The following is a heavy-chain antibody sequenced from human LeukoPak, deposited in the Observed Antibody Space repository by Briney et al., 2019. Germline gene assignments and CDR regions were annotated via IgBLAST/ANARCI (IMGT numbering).Heavy chain of an antibody. D-gene: IGHD1-14*01. CDR1: GGSISSYY. J-gene: IGHJ3*02. CDR2: IYYSRIP. CDR3: ARDKPPGDAFDI. Sequence: ETLSLTCTVSGGSISSYYWSWIRQPPGKGLEWIGYIYYSRIPNSTPSLKSRVTISLDTSKHQFSLKLISVTAADTAVYYCARDKPPGDAFDIWGQGTMVTVSS. V-gene: IGHV4-59*01.